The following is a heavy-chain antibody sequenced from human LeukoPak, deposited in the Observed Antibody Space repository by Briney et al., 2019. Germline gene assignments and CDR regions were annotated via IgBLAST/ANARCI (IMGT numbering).Heavy chain of an antibody. V-gene: IGHV3-48*03. D-gene: IGHD2-2*01. Sequence: GRSLRLSCAASGFTFSSYEMNWVRQAPGKGLEWVSYISSSGSTIYYADSVKGRFTISRDNAKNSLYLQMNSLRAEDTAVYYCARGPPIVVVPASVDVWGKGTTVTVSS. CDR2: ISSSGSTI. J-gene: IGHJ6*04. CDR1: GFTFSSYE. CDR3: ARGPPIVVVPASVDV.